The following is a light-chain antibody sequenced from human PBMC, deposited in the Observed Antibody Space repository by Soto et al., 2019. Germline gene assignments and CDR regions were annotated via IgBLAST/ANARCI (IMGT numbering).Light chain of an antibody. CDR1: QSVSSNF. CDR2: GAS. Sequence: EIVLAQSPGTLSLSPGERATLSCRASQSVSSNFLAWYQKKPGQAPRLLIYGASSRATGIPDRFSGSGCGTDFILTISRLEAEDLAVYCCQQYGTSPPTFGQGTRLDIK. CDR3: QQYGTSPPT. V-gene: IGKV3-20*01. J-gene: IGKJ5*01.